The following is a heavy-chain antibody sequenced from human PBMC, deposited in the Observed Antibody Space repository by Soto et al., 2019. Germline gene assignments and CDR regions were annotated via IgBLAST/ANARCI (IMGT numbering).Heavy chain of an antibody. J-gene: IGHJ4*02. CDR1: GGSISSYY. CDR3: ARLQAAVPNY. V-gene: IGHV4-59*08. Sequence: SETLSLTCTVSGGSISSYYWSWFRQPPGKGLEWIGRIHYSGSTNYNPSLRSRVTISVDTSKNQFSLKLASVAAADTATYFCARLQAAVPNYWGQGTRVTVAS. D-gene: IGHD6-13*01. CDR2: IHYSGST.